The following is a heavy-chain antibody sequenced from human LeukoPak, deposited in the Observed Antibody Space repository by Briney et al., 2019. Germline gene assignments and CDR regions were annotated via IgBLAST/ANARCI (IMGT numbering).Heavy chain of an antibody. V-gene: IGHV3-9*01. J-gene: IGHJ4*02. CDR1: GFTFDDYA. Sequence: HAGGSLRLSCAASGFTFDDYAMHWVWQAPGKGLEWVSGISWNSGSIGYADSVKGRFTISRDNAKNSLYLQMNSLRAEDTALYYCAKGVRFGELLASFYFDYWGQGTLVTVSS. CDR3: AKGVRFGELLASFYFDY. D-gene: IGHD3-10*01. CDR2: ISWNSGSI.